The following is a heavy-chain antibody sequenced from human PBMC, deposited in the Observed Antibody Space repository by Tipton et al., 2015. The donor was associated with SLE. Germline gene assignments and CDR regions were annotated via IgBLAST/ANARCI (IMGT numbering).Heavy chain of an antibody. CDR2: MFSSGDT. D-gene: IGHD1-26*01. CDR3: ARRGSWWYFDL. Sequence: TLSLTCTVSGDSIGRSNYYWGWIRQPAGKGLEWIGRMFSSGDTNYNPSLKSRLTMSVDTSKNQFSLKLSSVTAADTAVYYCARRGSWWYFDLWGRGTLVTVSS. CDR1: GDSIGRSNYY. J-gene: IGHJ2*01. V-gene: IGHV4-61*02.